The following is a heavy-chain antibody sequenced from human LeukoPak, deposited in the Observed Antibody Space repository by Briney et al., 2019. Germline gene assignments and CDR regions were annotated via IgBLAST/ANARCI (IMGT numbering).Heavy chain of an antibody. V-gene: IGHV3-23*01. CDR3: AKADEQWLETETESYDY. CDR1: GFTFSSYA. J-gene: IGHJ4*02. D-gene: IGHD6-19*01. Sequence: GGSLRLSCAASGFTFSSYAMSWVRQAPGKGLEWVSAISGSGGSTYYADSVKGRFTISRDNSKNTLYLQMNSLRAEDTAVYYCAKADEQWLETETESYDYWGQGTLVTVSS. CDR2: ISGSGGST.